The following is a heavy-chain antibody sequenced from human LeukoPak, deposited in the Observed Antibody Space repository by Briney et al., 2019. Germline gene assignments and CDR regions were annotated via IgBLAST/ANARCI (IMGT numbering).Heavy chain of an antibody. CDR2: IYYSGST. CDR3: ARHGGTRVTLVQVYYFDY. D-gene: IGHD4-11*01. J-gene: IGHJ4*02. V-gene: IGHV4-30-4*08. CDR1: GGSISSGDYY. Sequence: NSSETLSLTCTVSGGSISSGDYYWSWIRQPPGKGLEWIGYIYYSGSTYYNPSLKSRVTISVDTSKNQFSLKLSSVTAADTAVYYCARHGGTRVTLVQVYYFDYWGQGTLVTVSS.